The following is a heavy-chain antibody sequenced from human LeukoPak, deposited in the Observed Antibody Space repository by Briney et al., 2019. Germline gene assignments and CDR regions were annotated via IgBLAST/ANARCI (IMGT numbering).Heavy chain of an antibody. CDR3: ARYDLDDAFDI. Sequence: ASVKVSCKASGYTFIGYYMHWVRQAPGQGLEWMGWINPNSGDTNYAQKFQGRVTMTRDTSISTAYMELSRLRSDDTAVYYCARYDLDDAFDIWGQGTLVTVSS. CDR2: INPNSGDT. D-gene: IGHD1-1*01. CDR1: GYTFIGYY. J-gene: IGHJ3*02. V-gene: IGHV1-2*02.